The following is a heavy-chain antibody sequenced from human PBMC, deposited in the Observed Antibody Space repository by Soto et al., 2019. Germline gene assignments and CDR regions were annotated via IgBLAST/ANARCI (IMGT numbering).Heavy chain of an antibody. J-gene: IGHJ4*02. D-gene: IGHD6-13*01. V-gene: IGHV1-3*01. CDR2: VNAGNGNT. Sequence: ASVKVSCKASGYTFTSYAMHWVRQAPGQRLEWMEWVNAGNGNTKYSQKFQGRVTITRDTSASTAYMELSSLRSEDTAVYYCARDWFTLIAAAKVWGRGTLVTVSS. CDR1: GYTFTSYA. CDR3: ARDWFTLIAAAKV.